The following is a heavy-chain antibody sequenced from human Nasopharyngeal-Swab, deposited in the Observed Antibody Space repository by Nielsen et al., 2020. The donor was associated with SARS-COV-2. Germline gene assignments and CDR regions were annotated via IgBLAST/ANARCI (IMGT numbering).Heavy chain of an antibody. CDR1: GGSFSGYY. V-gene: IGHV4-34*01. Sequence: SETLSLTCAVYGGSFSGYYWSWIRQPPGKGLEWIGEINHSGSTNYNPSLKSRVTIPVDTSKNQFSLKLSSVTAADTAVYYCAREGRSTVTTSGYFDYWGQGTLVTVSS. D-gene: IGHD4-17*01. CDR2: INHSGST. J-gene: IGHJ4*02. CDR3: AREGRSTVTTSGYFDY.